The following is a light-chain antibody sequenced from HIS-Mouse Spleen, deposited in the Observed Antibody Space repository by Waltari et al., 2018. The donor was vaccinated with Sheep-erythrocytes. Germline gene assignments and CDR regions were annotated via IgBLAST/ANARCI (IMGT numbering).Light chain of an antibody. Sequence: QSALTQPASVSGSPGQSITISCPGTSRYVGSYTLVSWYQQHPGKAPKLRIYEGSKRPSGVSNRFSGSKSGNTASLTISGLQAEDEADYYCCSYAGSSTWVFGGGTKLTVL. CDR1: SRYVGSYTL. V-gene: IGLV2-23*01. J-gene: IGLJ3*02. CDR2: EGS. CDR3: CSYAGSSTWV.